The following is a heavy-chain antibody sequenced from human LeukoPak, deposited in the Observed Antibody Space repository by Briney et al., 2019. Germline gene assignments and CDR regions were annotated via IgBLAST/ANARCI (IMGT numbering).Heavy chain of an antibody. D-gene: IGHD4-17*01. V-gene: IGHV4-39*01. CDR3: ARLTYDYGDSAPYFDY. J-gene: IGHJ4*02. Sequence: SETLSLTCTVSGGSISSSSYYWGWIRQPPGKGLEWIGSIYYSGSTYYNPSLKSRVTISVDTSKNQFSLKLSSVTAADTAVYYCARLTYDYGDSAPYFDYWGQGTLVTVSS. CDR2: IYYSGST. CDR1: GGSISSSSYY.